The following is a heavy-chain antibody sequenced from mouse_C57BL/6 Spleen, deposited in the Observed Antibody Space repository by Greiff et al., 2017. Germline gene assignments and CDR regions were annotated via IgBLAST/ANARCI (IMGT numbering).Heavy chain of an antibody. J-gene: IGHJ2*01. V-gene: IGHV1-82*01. Sequence: VKLMESGPELVKPGASVKISCKASGYAFSSSWMNWVKQRPGKGLEWIGRIYPGDGDTNYNGKFKGKATLTADKSSSTAYMQLSSLTSEDSAVYFCARGYYGPFDYWGQGTTLTVSS. CDR1: GYAFSSSW. D-gene: IGHD2-1*01. CDR3: ARGYYGPFDY. CDR2: IYPGDGDT.